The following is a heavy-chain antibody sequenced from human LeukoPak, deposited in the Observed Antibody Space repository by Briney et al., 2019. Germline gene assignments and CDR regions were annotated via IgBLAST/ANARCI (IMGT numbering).Heavy chain of an antibody. D-gene: IGHD6-19*01. CDR3: ARVKGIAVADLIFDY. J-gene: IGHJ4*02. CDR1: GGTFSSYA. Sequence: SVKVSCKASGGTFSSYAISWVRQAPGQGLEWMGGIIPIFGTTNYAQKFQGRVTITADESTSTAYMELSSLRSEDTAVYYCARVKGIAVADLIFDYWGQGTLVTVSS. CDR2: IIPIFGTT. V-gene: IGHV1-69*13.